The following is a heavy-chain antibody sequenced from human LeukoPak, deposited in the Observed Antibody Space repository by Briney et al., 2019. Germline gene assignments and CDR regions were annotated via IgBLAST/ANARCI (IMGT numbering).Heavy chain of an antibody. J-gene: IGHJ4*02. D-gene: IGHD5-18*01. V-gene: IGHV4-59*08. CDR2: IYYSGST. CDR3: ATLKYSPVDY. CDR1: GGSISSYY. Sequence: SETLSLTCTVSGGSISSYYWSWIRQPPGKGLEWIGYIYYSGSTNYNPSLKSRVTISVDTSKNQFSLKLSSVTAADTAVYYCATLKYSPVDYWGQGTLVTVSS.